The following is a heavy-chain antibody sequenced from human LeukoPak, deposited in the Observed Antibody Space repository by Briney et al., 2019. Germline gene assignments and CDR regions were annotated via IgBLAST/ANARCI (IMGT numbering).Heavy chain of an antibody. CDR2: ISGYNAAT. CDR1: GYTFTNNG. CDR3: ARAGHCSGTSCYGEGFDY. J-gene: IGHJ4*02. V-gene: IGHV1-18*01. Sequence: ASVKVSCKASGYTFTNNGIGWVRQAPGQGLEWMGWISGYNAATAYAQMFQGRVTMTTDTSTSTAYMELRSLRSDDTAVYYRARAGHCSGTSCYGEGFDYWGQGTLVTVSS. D-gene: IGHD2-2*01.